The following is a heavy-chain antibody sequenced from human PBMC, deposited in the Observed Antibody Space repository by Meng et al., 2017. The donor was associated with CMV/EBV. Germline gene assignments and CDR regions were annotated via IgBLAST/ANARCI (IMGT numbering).Heavy chain of an antibody. CDR3: ARVMGHYYGSGSYPD. D-gene: IGHD3-10*01. V-gene: IGHV4-39*01. J-gene: IGHJ4*02. Sequence: GSLRLSCTVSGGSISSSSYYWGWIRQPPGKGLEWIGSIYYSGSTYYNPSLKSRVTISVDTSKNQFSLKLSSVTAADTAVYYCARVMGHYYGSGSYPDWGQGTLVTVSS. CDR2: IYYSGST. CDR1: GGSISSSSYY.